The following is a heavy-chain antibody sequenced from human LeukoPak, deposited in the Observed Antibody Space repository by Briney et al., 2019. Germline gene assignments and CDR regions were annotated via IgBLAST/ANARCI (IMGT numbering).Heavy chain of an antibody. CDR3: AKDGQKAAALYYYYGMDV. CDR2: ISWNSGSI. J-gene: IGHJ6*02. D-gene: IGHD6-13*01. Sequence: GGSLRLSCAASGFTFDDYAMHWVRQAPGKGLEWVSGISWNSGSIGYADSVKGRFTISRDNAKNSLYLQMNSLRAEDTALYYCAKDGQKAAALYYYYGMDVWGQGTTVTVSS. V-gene: IGHV3-9*01. CDR1: GFTFDDYA.